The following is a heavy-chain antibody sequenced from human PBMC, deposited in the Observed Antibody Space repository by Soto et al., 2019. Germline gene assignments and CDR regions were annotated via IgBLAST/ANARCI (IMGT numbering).Heavy chain of an antibody. CDR3: ARGRAYYYDGSGYPVDAFDI. J-gene: IGHJ3*02. CDR2: MNPNSGNT. D-gene: IGHD3-22*01. CDR1: GYTFTSYD. V-gene: IGHV1-8*01. Sequence: GASVKVSCKASGYTFTSYDINWVRQATGQGLEWMGWMNPNSGNTGYAQKFQGRVTMTRNTSISTAYMELSSLRSEDTAVYYCARGRAYYYDGSGYPVDAFDIWGQGTMVTVSS.